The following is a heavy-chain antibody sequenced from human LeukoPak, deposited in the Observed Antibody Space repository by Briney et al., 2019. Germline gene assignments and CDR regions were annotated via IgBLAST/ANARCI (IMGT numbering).Heavy chain of an antibody. CDR3: GKTTVGYSSGQKPAWPVDY. V-gene: IGHV3-30*07. D-gene: IGHD5-18*01. Sequence: GGSLRLSCAASGFSFSNYAMHWVRQAPGKGLEWVAVISYDGSNKYHADSVKGRFTISRDNSRNTVYLQINSLRAEDTAVYYCGKTTVGYSSGQKPAWPVDYWGQGTLVTVSS. J-gene: IGHJ4*02. CDR1: GFSFSNYA. CDR2: ISYDGSNK.